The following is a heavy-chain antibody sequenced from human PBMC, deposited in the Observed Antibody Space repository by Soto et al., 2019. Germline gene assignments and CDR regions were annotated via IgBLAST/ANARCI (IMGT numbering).Heavy chain of an antibody. V-gene: IGHV4-34*01. Sequence: QVQLQQWGAGLLKPSETLSLTCAVYGGSFSGYYWSWIRQPPGKGLEWIGEINHSGSTNYNPSLKSRVTISVDTSKNQFSLKLSAVTAADTALYYGARGHGSSWFDYWGQGTLVTVSS. CDR1: GGSFSGYY. J-gene: IGHJ4*02. D-gene: IGHD6-13*01. CDR3: ARGHGSSWFDY. CDR2: INHSGST.